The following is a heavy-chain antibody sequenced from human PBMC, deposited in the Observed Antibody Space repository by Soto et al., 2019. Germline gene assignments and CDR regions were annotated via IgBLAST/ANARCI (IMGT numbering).Heavy chain of an antibody. Sequence: QVQLVQSGAEVKKPGSSVKVSCKASGGTFSSYTISWVRQAPGQGLEWMGRIIPILGIANYAQKFQGRVTITADKSTSTAYMELSSLRSEDTAVYDCARELRMITFGGVIAPDACDIWGQGTMVTGSS. CDR2: IIPILGIA. CDR1: GGTFSSYT. D-gene: IGHD3-16*02. J-gene: IGHJ3*02. V-gene: IGHV1-69*08. CDR3: ARELRMITFGGVIAPDACDI.